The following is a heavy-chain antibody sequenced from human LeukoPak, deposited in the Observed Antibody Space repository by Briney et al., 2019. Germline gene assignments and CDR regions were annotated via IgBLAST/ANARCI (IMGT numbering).Heavy chain of an antibody. CDR2: ISSSSDYI. CDR3: TSVRGYSGYDYGDYGDYDAFDI. Sequence: PGGSLRLSCAASGFSFISYSMNWVRQAPGKGLEWVSSISSSSDYIYHADSVKGRFTISRDNPKKSLYLQMNSLRAEDTAVYYCTSVRGYSGYDYGDYGDYDAFDIWGQGTMVTVSS. D-gene: IGHD5-12*01. CDR1: GFSFISYS. V-gene: IGHV3-21*01. J-gene: IGHJ3*02.